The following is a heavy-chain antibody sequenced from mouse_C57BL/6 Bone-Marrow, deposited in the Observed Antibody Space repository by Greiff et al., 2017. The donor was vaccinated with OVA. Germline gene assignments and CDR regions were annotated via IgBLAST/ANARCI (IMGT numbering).Heavy chain of an antibody. V-gene: IGHV1-55*01. Sequence: VQLQQPGAELVKPGASVKMSCKASGYTFTSYWINWVKQRPGQGLEWIGDIYPGSGSTNYNEKFKSKATLTVDTSSSTAYMQLSSLTSEDSAVYFCARDGVPDYGSPWFAYWGQGTLVTVTA. CDR1: GYTFTSYW. D-gene: IGHD1-1*01. J-gene: IGHJ3*01. CDR3: ARDGVPDYGSPWFAY. CDR2: IYPGSGST.